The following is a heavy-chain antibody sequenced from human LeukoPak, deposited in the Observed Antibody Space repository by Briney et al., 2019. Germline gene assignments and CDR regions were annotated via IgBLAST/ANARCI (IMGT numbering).Heavy chain of an antibody. Sequence: TGGSLRLSCAASGFTFSSYSMNWVRQAPGKGLEWVSSISSSSSYIYYADSVKGRFTISRDNAKNSLYLQMNSLRAEDTAVYYCARVNYGYSCGYDYWGQGTLVTVSS. D-gene: IGHD5-18*01. CDR3: ARVNYGYSCGYDY. J-gene: IGHJ4*02. V-gene: IGHV3-21*01. CDR2: ISSSSSYI. CDR1: GFTFSSYS.